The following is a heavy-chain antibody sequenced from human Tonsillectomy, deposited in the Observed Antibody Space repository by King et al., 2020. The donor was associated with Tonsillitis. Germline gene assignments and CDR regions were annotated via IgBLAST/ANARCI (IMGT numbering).Heavy chain of an antibody. CDR1: GFTFSNYA. J-gene: IGHJ6*02. V-gene: IGHV3-23*03. CDR3: AKVFYYGMDV. CDR2: IYYGGSSA. Sequence: VQLVESGGGLVQPGGSLRLSCAASGFTFSNYAMTWVRQAPGKGLEWVSVIYYGGSSAYYADSVKGRFTISRDNSKNTLYLQMNSLRAEDTAVYYCAKVFYYGMDVWGQGTTVTVSS.